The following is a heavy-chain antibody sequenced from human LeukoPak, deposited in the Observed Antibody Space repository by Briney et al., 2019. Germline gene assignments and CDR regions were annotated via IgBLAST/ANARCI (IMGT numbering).Heavy chain of an antibody. CDR1: GDTLTELS. J-gene: IGHJ5*02. CDR2: FDPEDGET. Sequence: ASVKVSCKVSGDTLTELSMHWVRQAPGKGLVWMGGFDPEDGETIYAQKFQGRVTMTEDTSTDTAYMELSSLRSEDTAVYYCATRVGYCSSTSCDKVYNWFDPWGQGTLVTVSS. CDR3: ATRVGYCSSTSCDKVYNWFDP. V-gene: IGHV1-24*01. D-gene: IGHD2-2*01.